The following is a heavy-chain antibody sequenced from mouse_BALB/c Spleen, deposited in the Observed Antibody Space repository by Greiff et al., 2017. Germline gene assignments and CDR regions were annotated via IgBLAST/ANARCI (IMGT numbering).Heavy chain of an antibody. CDR3: ARAYYSYYAMDY. D-gene: IGHD1-1*01. Sequence: EVQLVESGGGLVKPGGSLKLSCAASGFTFSDYYMYWVRQTPEKRLEWVATISDGGSYTYYPDSVKGRFTISRDNAKNNLYLQMSSLKSEDTAMYYCARAYYSYYAMDYWGQGTSVTVSS. CDR1: GFTFSDYY. V-gene: IGHV5-4*02. CDR2: ISDGGSYT. J-gene: IGHJ4*01.